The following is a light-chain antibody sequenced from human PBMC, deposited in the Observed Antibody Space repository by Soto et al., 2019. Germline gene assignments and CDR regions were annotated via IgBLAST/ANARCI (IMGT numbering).Light chain of an antibody. J-gene: IGLJ1*01. Sequence: QSVLTQPASVSGSPGQSITISCTGTSSDVGGYNYVSWYQQHPGKAPKLMIYEVSSRPSGVYNRFSGSKSGNTASLTLSGLQAENEDDYYCSSCARSNTHVYGTGTKLTVL. V-gene: IGLV2-14*01. CDR3: SSCARSNTHV. CDR2: EVS. CDR1: SSDVGGYNY.